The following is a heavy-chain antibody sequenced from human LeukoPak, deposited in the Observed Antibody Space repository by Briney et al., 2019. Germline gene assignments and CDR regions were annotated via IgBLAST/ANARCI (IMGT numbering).Heavy chain of an antibody. CDR2: IISRGSTI. CDR1: GFNFSSYG. CDR3: AELGITMIGGV. J-gene: IGHJ6*01. V-gene: IGHV3-48*04. D-gene: IGHD3-10*02. Sequence: GGTLRLSCAASGFNFSSYGMTWVRQAPGKGLGWGSYIISRGSTIYYADSVKGRFTISRDHAKNSLYLQMNGLRAEETVVYYCAELGITMIGGVWGKGTTVTISS.